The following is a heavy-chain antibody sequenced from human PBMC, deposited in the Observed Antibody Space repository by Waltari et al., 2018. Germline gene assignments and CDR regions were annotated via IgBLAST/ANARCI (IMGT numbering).Heavy chain of an antibody. V-gene: IGHV1-8*03. CDR3: ARGYSSGWYGGGRYFDY. D-gene: IGHD6-19*01. J-gene: IGHJ4*02. CDR2: MNPNSGNT. CDR1: GYTFTSYD. Sequence: QVQLVQSGAEVKKPGASVKVSCKASGYTFTSYDINWVRQATGQGLEWMCWMNPNSGNTGYAQKVQGRVTITRNTSISTAYMELSSLGSEDTAVYYCARGYSSGWYGGGRYFDYWGQGTLVTVSS.